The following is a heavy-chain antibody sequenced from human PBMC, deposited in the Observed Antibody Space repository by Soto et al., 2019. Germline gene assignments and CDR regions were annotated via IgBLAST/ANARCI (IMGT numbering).Heavy chain of an antibody. CDR3: ARGGSSPVFCYYCGLDV. J-gene: IGHJ6*02. CDR1: GGTPSNSA. V-gene: IGHV1-69*17. CDR2: IIPVFGLV. Sequence: QVHLLLQSGAEVKKPGSSVKVSCKASGGTPSNSAISWVRQAPGQGLEWMGGIIPVFGLVKYAQNFQGRVTMTWDTSTNTVFMDVSSLRSEDTAIYYCARGGSSPVFCYYCGLDVWGQGTTVTVSS. D-gene: IGHD6-13*01.